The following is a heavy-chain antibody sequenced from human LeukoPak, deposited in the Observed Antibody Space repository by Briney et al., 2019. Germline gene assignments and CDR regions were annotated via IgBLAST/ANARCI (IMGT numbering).Heavy chain of an antibody. CDR3: ARVSSSSTVQDY. CDR2: IYYSGST. V-gene: IGHV4-59*01. CDR1: GGSISSYY. Sequence: SETLSLTCTVSGGSISSYYWSWIRQPPGKGLEWIGYIYYSGSTNYNPSLKSRVTISVDTSKNQFSLKLSSVTAADTAVYYCARVSSSSTVQDYWGQGTLVTVSS. J-gene: IGHJ4*02. D-gene: IGHD6-13*01.